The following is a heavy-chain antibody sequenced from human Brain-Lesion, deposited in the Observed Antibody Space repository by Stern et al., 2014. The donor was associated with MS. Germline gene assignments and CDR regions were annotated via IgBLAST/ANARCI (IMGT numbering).Heavy chain of an antibody. V-gene: IGHV4-61*02. J-gene: IGHJ4*02. CDR3: ARADSSVSGTPFDY. CDR1: GGFITSCRYY. Sequence: QVQLVESGPGLVRPSQTLSLTCTVSGGFITSCRYYWTWIRQTAGKGLEWIVRIYTSGGTNSNPCFESFDTLSKDTHHTHLLPTLSSVTVADTAVYFCARADSSVSGTPFDYWGQGTLVAV. D-gene: IGHD3-10*01. CDR2: IYTSGGT.